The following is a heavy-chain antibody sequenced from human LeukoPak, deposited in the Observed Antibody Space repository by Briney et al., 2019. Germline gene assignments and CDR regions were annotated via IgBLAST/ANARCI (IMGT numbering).Heavy chain of an antibody. CDR3: ARGFVLRYFDWLPYFDY. CDR1: GGSISSGGYS. Sequence: PSQTLSLTCAVCGGSISSGGYSWSWIRQPPGKGLEWIGYIYHSGSTYYNPSLKSRVTISVDRSKNQFSLKLSSVTAADTAVYYCARGFVLRYFDWLPYFDYWGQGTLVTVSS. D-gene: IGHD3-9*01. J-gene: IGHJ4*02. V-gene: IGHV4-30-2*01. CDR2: IYHSGST.